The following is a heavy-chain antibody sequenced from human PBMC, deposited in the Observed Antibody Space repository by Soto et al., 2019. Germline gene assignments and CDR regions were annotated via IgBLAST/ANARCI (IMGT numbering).Heavy chain of an antibody. CDR2: ISSSGSTI. CDR3: ARDQYYYGSGSYPYYYYGMDV. Sequence: QVQLVESGGGLVKPGGSLRLSCAASGFTFSDYYMSWIRQAPGKGLEWVSYISSSGSTIYYADSVKGRFTISRENAKNSLYLQMNSLRAEDTAVYYCARDQYYYGSGSYPYYYYGMDVWGQGTTVTVSS. D-gene: IGHD3-10*01. CDR1: GFTFSDYY. J-gene: IGHJ6*02. V-gene: IGHV3-11*01.